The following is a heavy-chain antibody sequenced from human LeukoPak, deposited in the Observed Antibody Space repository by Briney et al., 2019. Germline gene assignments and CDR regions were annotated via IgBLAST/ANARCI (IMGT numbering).Heavy chain of an antibody. Sequence: SETLSLTCTVSGGSTSSYYWSWLRQPPGEGLEWIGYIYYSGSTNYNPSLKSRVTISVDTSKNQFSLKLSSVAAADTAVYYCARDLSGSSPFDYYYYYMDVWGKGTTVTVSS. D-gene: IGHD1-26*01. V-gene: IGHV4-59*01. CDR1: GGSTSSYY. CDR2: IYYSGST. CDR3: ARDLSGSSPFDYYYYYMDV. J-gene: IGHJ6*03.